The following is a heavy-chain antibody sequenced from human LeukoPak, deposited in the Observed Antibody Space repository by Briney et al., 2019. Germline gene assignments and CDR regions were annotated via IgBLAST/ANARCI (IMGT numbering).Heavy chain of an antibody. V-gene: IGHV4-39*01. Sequence: PSETLYLLFNVSCVSICSSHYWGWVRHSPGKALVWIGRIYYSGSTYYNPSLKSRLTSPDDTSKNQYPLKLSSVTAADTAVYYCARRNGNYEGNWFHPWGRGTLVSVFS. CDR1: CVSICSSHY. CDR2: IYYSGST. CDR3: ARRNGNYEGNWFHP. J-gene: IGHJ5*02. D-gene: IGHD4-17*01.